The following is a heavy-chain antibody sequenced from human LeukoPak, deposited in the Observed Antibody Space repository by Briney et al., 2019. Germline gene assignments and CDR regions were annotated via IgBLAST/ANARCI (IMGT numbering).Heavy chain of an antibody. J-gene: IGHJ6*03. CDR3: AKSHGSGYYYYMDV. D-gene: IGHD3-10*01. CDR1: GFTFDDYA. CDR2: ISWNSGSI. V-gene: IGHV3-9*03. Sequence: GGSLRLSCAASGFTFDDYAMHWVRQAPGKGLEWVSGISWNSGSIGCADSVKGRFTISRDNAKNSLYLQMNSLRAEDMALYYCAKSHGSGYYYYMDVWGKGTTVTVSS.